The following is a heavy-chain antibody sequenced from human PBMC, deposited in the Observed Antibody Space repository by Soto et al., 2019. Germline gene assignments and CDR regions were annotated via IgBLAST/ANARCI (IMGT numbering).Heavy chain of an antibody. CDR1: GFIFSSYG. J-gene: IGHJ4*02. CDR2: MSFDGSIK. Sequence: QPGGSLRLSCAASGFIFSSYGMNWVRQAPGKGLEWVAVMSFDGSIKYYADSVKGRFTISRDNSKNTLYLQMNSLRAEDTAVYFCVRARSTDSRPDYWGQGTLVTVSS. CDR3: VRARSTDSRPDY. V-gene: IGHV3-30*03. D-gene: IGHD3-22*01.